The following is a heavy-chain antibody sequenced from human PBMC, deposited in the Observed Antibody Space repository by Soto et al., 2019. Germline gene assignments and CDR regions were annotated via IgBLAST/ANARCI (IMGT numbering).Heavy chain of an antibody. Sequence: QVQLVQSGAEVKKPGSSVKVSCKASGGTFSSYAISWVRQAPGQGLEWMGGIIPIFGTANYAQKFQGRVTITADESTSTAYIELSSLRSEDTAVYYCARDRGIAAAGLGWFDPWGQGTLVTVSS. CDR3: ARDRGIAAAGLGWFDP. CDR1: GGTFSSYA. J-gene: IGHJ5*02. CDR2: IIPIFGTA. D-gene: IGHD6-13*01. V-gene: IGHV1-69*01.